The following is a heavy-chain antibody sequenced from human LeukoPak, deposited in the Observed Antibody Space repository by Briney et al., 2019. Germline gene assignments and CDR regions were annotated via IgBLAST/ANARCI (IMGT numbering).Heavy chain of an antibody. CDR2: IRSKANSYAT. CDR3: TNQDIWFGELGAFDI. J-gene: IGHJ3*02. CDR1: GFTFSGSA. V-gene: IGHV3-73*01. Sequence: PGGSLKLSCAASGFTFSGSAMHWVRQASGKGLEWVGRIRSKANSYATAYAASVKGRFTISRDDSKNTAYLQMNSLKTEDTAVYYCTNQDIWFGELGAFDIWGQGTMVTVSS. D-gene: IGHD3-10*01.